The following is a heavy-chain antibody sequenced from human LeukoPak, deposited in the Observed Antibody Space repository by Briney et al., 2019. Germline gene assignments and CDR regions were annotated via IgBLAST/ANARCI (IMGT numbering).Heavy chain of an antibody. V-gene: IGHV3-13*01. J-gene: IGHJ4*02. CDR1: GFTFSSYD. CDR3: ARGVVGTIPLDY. Sequence: GGSLRLSCAASGFTFSSYDMYWVRQTPGKGLEWVSAIGTAGDTYYPGSVKGRFTISRENVKNSLYLQMNSLRAGDTAVYYCARGVVGTIPLDYWGQGTLVTVSS. CDR2: IGTAGDT. D-gene: IGHD1-26*01.